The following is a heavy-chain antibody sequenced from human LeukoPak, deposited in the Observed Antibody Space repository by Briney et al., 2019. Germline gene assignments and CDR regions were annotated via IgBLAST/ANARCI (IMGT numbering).Heavy chain of an antibody. V-gene: IGHV1-2*02. D-gene: IGHD1-1*01. Sequence: ASVKVSCKASGYTFTSYDINWVRQATGQGLEWMGWINPNSGGTNYAQKFQGRVTMTRDTSISTAYMELSRLRSDDTAVYYCASLSGWNDANYFDYWGQGTLVTVSS. CDR3: ASLSGWNDANYFDY. CDR2: INPNSGGT. J-gene: IGHJ4*02. CDR1: GYTFTSYD.